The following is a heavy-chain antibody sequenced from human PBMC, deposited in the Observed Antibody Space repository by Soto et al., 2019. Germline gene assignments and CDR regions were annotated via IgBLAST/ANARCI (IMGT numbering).Heavy chain of an antibody. V-gene: IGHV6-1*01. Sequence: SQTLSLTCAISGDSVSSNSAAWNWIRQSPSRGLEWLGKTYYRSKWYNDYAVSVKSRITINPDTSKNQFSLQLNSVTPEDTAVYYCAREGVVPAAPSDYYYYGMDVWGQGTTVTVSS. D-gene: IGHD2-2*01. CDR3: AREGVVPAAPSDYYYYGMDV. CDR1: GDSVSSNSAA. J-gene: IGHJ6*02. CDR2: TYYRSKWYN.